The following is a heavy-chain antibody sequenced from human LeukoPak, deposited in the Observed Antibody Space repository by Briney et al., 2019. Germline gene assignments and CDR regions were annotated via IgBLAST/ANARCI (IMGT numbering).Heavy chain of an antibody. CDR2: INHSGST. J-gene: IGHJ4*02. CDR3: ARDLAVLGYFHFDY. V-gene: IGHV4-34*01. Sequence: SETLSLTCAVYGGSFSGYYWSWIRQPPGKGLEWIGEINHSGSTNSNPSLKSRVTISVDTSKNQFSLKLSSVTAADTAVYYCARDLAVLGYFHFDYWGQGTLVTVSS. CDR1: GGSFSGYY. D-gene: IGHD3-22*01.